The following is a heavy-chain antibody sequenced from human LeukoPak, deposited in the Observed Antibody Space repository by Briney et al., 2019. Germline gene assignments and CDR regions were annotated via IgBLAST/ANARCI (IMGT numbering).Heavy chain of an antibody. Sequence: GGSLRLSCTTSGFTFGDYAMTWVRQAPGKGLEWVAFIRSRAYGGTTEYAASVRGRFTISRDDSKNIAYLQMNSLKTEDTAVYFCTRVKGSEGWLLDRFDYWGQGTLVTVSS. CDR3: TRVKGSEGWLLDRFDY. V-gene: IGHV3-49*04. D-gene: IGHD3-9*01. CDR2: IRSRAYGGTT. J-gene: IGHJ4*02. CDR1: GFTFGDYA.